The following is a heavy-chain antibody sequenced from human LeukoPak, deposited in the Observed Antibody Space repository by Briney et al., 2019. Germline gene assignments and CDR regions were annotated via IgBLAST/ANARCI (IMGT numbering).Heavy chain of an antibody. CDR2: IYYSGST. CDR3: ARVPGGGTAAN. Sequence: PSETLSLTCTVSGXSVSSGSYHWSWIRQPPGKGLEWIGYIYYSGSTNYNPSLKSRVTISVDTSKNQFSLKLSSVTAADTAVYYCARVPGGGTAANWGQGTMVTVSS. CDR1: GXSVSSGSYH. J-gene: IGHJ3*01. D-gene: IGHD1-7*01. V-gene: IGHV4-61*01.